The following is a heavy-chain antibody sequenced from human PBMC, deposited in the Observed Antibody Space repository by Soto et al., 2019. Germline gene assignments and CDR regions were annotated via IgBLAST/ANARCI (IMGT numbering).Heavy chain of an antibody. J-gene: IGHJ4*02. V-gene: IGHV1-69*13. Sequence: SVMVSCKASGGTFSSYAISWVRQAPGQGLEWMGGIIPIFGTANYAQKFQGRLTITADESTSTAYMELSSLRSEDTAVYYCARARYSSSWSRQPFDYWGQGTLVTVSS. D-gene: IGHD6-13*01. CDR1: GGTFSSYA. CDR3: ARARYSSSWSRQPFDY. CDR2: IIPIFGTA.